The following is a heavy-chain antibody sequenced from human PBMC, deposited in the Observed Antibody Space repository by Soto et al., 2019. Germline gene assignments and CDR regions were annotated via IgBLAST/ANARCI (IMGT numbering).Heavy chain of an antibody. J-gene: IGHJ4*02. CDR3: AKERREVVSGTGDS. CDR1: GDTFIGYS. V-gene: IGHV1-69*01. CDR2: VIPTQRTT. D-gene: IGHD6-19*01. Sequence: QVQLVQSGAEVKKPGTSVRVSCKASGDTFIGYSISWVRQAPGQGLEWMGWVIPTQRTTKYAQRFQGRVTMSVDQFASTTYMELSSLRLEDTALYYCAKERREVVSGTGDSWGRGTLVTVSS.